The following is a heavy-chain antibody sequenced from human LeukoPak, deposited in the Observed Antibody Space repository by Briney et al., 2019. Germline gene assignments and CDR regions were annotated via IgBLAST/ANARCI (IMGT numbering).Heavy chain of an antibody. J-gene: IGHJ3*02. Sequence: SETLSLTCAVSGASIKRGTYYWSWIRQPAGKGLEWIGRIYSSGSTNYNPSLNSRVTISVDTSKNHFSLKLTSVTAADTAVYYCARGLDTNDWSDAFDIWGQGTMVTVSS. CDR3: ARGLDTNDWSDAFDI. V-gene: IGHV4-61*02. CDR1: GASIKRGTYY. D-gene: IGHD3/OR15-3a*01. CDR2: IYSSGST.